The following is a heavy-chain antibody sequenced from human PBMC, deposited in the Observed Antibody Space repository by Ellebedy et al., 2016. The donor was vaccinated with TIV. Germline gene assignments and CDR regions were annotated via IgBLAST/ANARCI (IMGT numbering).Heavy chain of an antibody. J-gene: IGHJ4*02. D-gene: IGHD1-14*01. CDR1: GFTFSTYW. Sequence: PGGSLRLSCAASGFTFSTYWMPWVRHVPGKGPVWVSRINSDGSDTSYAESVKGRFTISRDNAKNTLYLQMNSLTAEDTAVYFCARDFLNRKYISLVDYWGQGTLVTVSS. V-gene: IGHV3-74*01. CDR2: INSDGSDT. CDR3: ARDFLNRKYISLVDY.